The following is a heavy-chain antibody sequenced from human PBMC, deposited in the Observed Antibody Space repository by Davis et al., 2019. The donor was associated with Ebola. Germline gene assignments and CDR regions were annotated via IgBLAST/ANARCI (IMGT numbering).Heavy chain of an antibody. CDR2: IRRKTNFYAT. D-gene: IGHD3-10*01. CDR3: STPYYNSRTFDY. CDR1: GFTFSGSD. V-gene: IGHV3-73*01. Sequence: GESLKISCEASGFTFSGSDMHWVRQAFGKGLEWVGRIRRKTNFYATTYAASLKGRFTLSRDDSQNTAYLQMNNLKTEDTAVYYCSTPYYNSRTFDYWGLGTQVTVSS. J-gene: IGHJ4*02.